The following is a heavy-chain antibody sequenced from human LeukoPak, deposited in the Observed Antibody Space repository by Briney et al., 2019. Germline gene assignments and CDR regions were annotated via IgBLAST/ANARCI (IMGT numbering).Heavy chain of an antibody. CDR3: ARDRGGYTYSHDY. CDR2: IYYSGRT. J-gene: IGHJ4*02. V-gene: IGHV4-59*12. D-gene: IGHD5-18*01. CDR1: GGSISNYY. Sequence: SETLSLTCNVSGGSISNYYWSWIRRPPGKGLEWIGYIYYSGRTNYNPSLKSRVTISVDTSKNQLSLKLNFVTAAGTAVYYCARDRGGYTYSHDYWGQGTLVTVSS.